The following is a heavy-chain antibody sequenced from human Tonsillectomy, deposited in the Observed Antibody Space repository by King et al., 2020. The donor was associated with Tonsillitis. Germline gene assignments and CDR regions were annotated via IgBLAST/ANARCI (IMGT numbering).Heavy chain of an antibody. V-gene: IGHV1-46*01. J-gene: IGHJ4*02. CDR3: ARDGAGAGSYEFFDY. CDR1: GYSFVSYY. CDR2: INPSEGST. Sequence: QLLQSGAEVKKPGASVKVSCKASGYSFVSYYMHWVRQAPGQGLEWMGIINPSEGSTGPAQKFQGRVTMTRETSTSPVYMEVSSLTSEDTAVYYCARDGAGAGSYEFFDYWGQGTLVTVSS. D-gene: IGHD3-10*01.